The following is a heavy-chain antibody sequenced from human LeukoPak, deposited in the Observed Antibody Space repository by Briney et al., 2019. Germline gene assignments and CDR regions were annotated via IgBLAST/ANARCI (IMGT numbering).Heavy chain of an antibody. J-gene: IGHJ4*02. Sequence: GGSLRLSCAASGFTFSSYWMSWVRQAPGKGLEWVAVISYDGSNKYYADSVKGRFTISRDNSKNTLYLQMNSLRAEDTAVYYCAREGARAVVVPAAVFDYWGQGTLVTVSS. D-gene: IGHD2-2*01. CDR2: ISYDGSNK. CDR3: AREGARAVVVPAAVFDY. CDR1: GFTFSSYW. V-gene: IGHV3-30*03.